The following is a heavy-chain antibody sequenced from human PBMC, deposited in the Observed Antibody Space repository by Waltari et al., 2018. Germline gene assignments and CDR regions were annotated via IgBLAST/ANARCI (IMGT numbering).Heavy chain of an antibody. V-gene: IGHV1-2*06. J-gene: IGHJ5*02. CDR2: INPNSGGT. CDR1: GYTFTGYY. Sequence: QVQLVQSGAEVKKPGASVKVSCKASGYTFTGYYMHWVRQAPGQGLEWMGRINPNSGGTNYAQKFQGRVTMTRDTSISTAYMELSRLRSDDTAVYYCARVSSGKLLPPGRFDPWGQGTLVTVSS. D-gene: IGHD6-19*01. CDR3: ARVSSGKLLPPGRFDP.